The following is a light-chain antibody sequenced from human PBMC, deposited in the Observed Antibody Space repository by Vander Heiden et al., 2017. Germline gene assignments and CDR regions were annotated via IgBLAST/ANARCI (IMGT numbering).Light chain of an antibody. J-gene: IGLJ1*01. CDR2: DVS. CDR1: NMCTKT. V-gene: IGLV3-21*02. Sequence: SYVLTQPPSVSVAPGQTAKITCGGTNMCTKTVHWYKQRPGQAPVPVFYDVSDRPSGFPERFSGSNSGNAATLTISRVEAGDEADYYCQVWDSTTDHHGFATGTKVTVL. CDR3: QVWDSTTDHHG.